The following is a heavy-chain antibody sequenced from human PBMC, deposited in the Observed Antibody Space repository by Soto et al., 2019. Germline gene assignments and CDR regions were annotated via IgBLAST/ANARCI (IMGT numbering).Heavy chain of an antibody. CDR1: GGTFSSYA. CDR2: IIPIFGTA. V-gene: IGHV1-69*13. J-gene: IGHJ3*02. D-gene: IGHD3-22*01. Sequence: SVKVSCKASGGTFSSYAISWVRQAPGQGLEWMGGIIPIFGTANYAQKFQGRVTITADESTSTAYMELSSLRSEDTAVYYCARDMTVYYYDSSGYPDAFDIWGQGTMVTVSS. CDR3: ARDMTVYYYDSSGYPDAFDI.